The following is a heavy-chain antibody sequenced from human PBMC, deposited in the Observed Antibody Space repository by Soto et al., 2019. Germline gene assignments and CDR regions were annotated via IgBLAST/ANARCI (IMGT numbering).Heavy chain of an antibody. CDR1: GGSISSYY. D-gene: IGHD1-7*01. V-gene: IGHV4-39*01. CDR3: ARLLELELISH. J-gene: IGHJ4*02. Sequence: PSETLSLTCTVSGGSISSYYWGWIRQPPGKGLEWIGSIYYSGSTYYNPSLKSRVTISVDTSKNQFSLKLSSVTAADTAVYYCARLLELELISHWGQGTLVTVS. CDR2: IYYSGST.